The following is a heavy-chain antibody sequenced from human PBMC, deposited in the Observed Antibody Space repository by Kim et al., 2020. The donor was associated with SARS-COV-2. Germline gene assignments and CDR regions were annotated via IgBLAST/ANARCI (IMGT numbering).Heavy chain of an antibody. CDR3: AKDSFIAAPSSYYNWFDP. CDR2: ISGSGGST. V-gene: IGHV3-23*01. D-gene: IGHD6-13*01. J-gene: IGHJ5*02. CDR1: GFTFSSYA. Sequence: GGSLRLSCAASGFTFSSYAMSWVRQAPGKGLEWVSAISGSGGSTYYADSVKGRFTISRDNSKNTLYLQMNSLRAEDTAVYYCAKDSFIAAPSSYYNWFDPWGQGTLVTVSS.